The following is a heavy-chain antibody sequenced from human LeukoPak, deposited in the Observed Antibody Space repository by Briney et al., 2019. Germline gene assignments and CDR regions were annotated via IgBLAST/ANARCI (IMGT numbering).Heavy chain of an antibody. J-gene: IGHJ4*02. CDR1: GGSISSGGYC. D-gene: IGHD4-23*01. V-gene: IGHV4-31*01. Sequence: SETLSLTCTVSGGSISSGGYCWSWLRQHPGKGLEWIVYIYYSGSTYYNPSLKSLITISVDTSKNQFSLKLSSVTAADTAVYYCARDSRLYGGRYEFDYWGQGTLVTVSS. CDR3: ARDSRLYGGRYEFDY. CDR2: IYYSGST.